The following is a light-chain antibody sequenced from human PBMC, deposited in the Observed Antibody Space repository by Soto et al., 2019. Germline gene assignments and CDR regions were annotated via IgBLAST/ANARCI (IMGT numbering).Light chain of an antibody. CDR3: SSFAGSNNFGV. CDR2: EVS. Sequence: QSSLTQPPSASGSPGQSVTISCTGTSSDVGGYNYVSWYQQHPGKAPKLIISEVSKRPSGVPDRFSGSKSGNTASLTVSGLQAEDEADYYCSSFAGSNNFGVFGGGTKLTVL. V-gene: IGLV2-8*01. J-gene: IGLJ2*01. CDR1: SSDVGGYNY.